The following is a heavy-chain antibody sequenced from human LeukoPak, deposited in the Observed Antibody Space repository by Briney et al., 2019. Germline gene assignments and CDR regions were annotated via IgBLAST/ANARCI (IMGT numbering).Heavy chain of an antibody. J-gene: IGHJ4*02. D-gene: IGHD6-13*01. CDR3: ARRVAAGGTCMGY. CDR2: MNPNSGNT. Sequence: ASVKVSCKASGYSFTSCDINWVRQATGQGLEWMGWMNPNSGNTGSAQKFQGRVTMTRNTSISTAYMELSNLRSEDTAVYYCARRVAAGGTCMGYWGQGTLSPSPQ. V-gene: IGHV1-8*01. CDR1: GYSFTSCD.